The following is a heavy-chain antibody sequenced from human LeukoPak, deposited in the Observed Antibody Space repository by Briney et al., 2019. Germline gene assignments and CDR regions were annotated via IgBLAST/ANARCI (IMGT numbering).Heavy chain of an antibody. Sequence: QPGGSLRLSCAASGFTFSSYGMPWVRQAPGEGLEWVAVIWYDGSNKYYADSVKGRFTISRDNAKNSLYLQMNSLRAEDTAVYYCARVTANYDFWSDPWDYYYGMDVWGQGTTVTVSS. CDR1: GFTFSSYG. D-gene: IGHD3-3*01. CDR2: IWYDGSNK. V-gene: IGHV3-33*01. J-gene: IGHJ6*02. CDR3: ARVTANYDFWSDPWDYYYGMDV.